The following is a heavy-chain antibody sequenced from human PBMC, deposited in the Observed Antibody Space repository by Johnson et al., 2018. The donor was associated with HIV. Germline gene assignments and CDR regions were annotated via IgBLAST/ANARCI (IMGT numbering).Heavy chain of an antibody. CDR2: IKQDGSEK. V-gene: IGHV3-7*01. CDR1: GFTFSSYW. J-gene: IGHJ3*02. D-gene: IGHD2-21*02. Sequence: VQLVESGGGVVQPGRSLRLSCAASGFTFSSYWMSWVRQAPGKGLEWVANIKQDGSEKYYVDSVKGRFTISRDNAKNSLYLQMNSLRAEDTAVYYCARGGYCGGDCYDGVAFDIWGQGTMVTVSS. CDR3: ARGGYCGGDCYDGVAFDI.